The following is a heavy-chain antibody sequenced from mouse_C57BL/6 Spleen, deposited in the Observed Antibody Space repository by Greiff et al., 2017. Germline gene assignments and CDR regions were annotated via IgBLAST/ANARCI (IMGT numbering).Heavy chain of an antibody. CDR1: GYTFTSYW. CDR3: ARQLTGLEGFAY. J-gene: IGHJ3*01. V-gene: IGHV1-7*01. D-gene: IGHD4-1*01. Sequence: VMLVEPGAELAKPGASVKLSCKASGYTFTSYWMHWVKQRPGQGLEWIGYINPSSGYTKYNQKFKDKATLTADKSSSTAYMQLSSLTYEDSAVYYCARQLTGLEGFAYWGQGTLVTVSA. CDR2: INPSSGYT.